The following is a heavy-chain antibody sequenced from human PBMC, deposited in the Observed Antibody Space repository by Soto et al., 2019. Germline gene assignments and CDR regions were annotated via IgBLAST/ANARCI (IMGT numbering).Heavy chain of an antibody. CDR1: GFTFSSYA. CDR3: VVSRYSYGYERKYDAFDI. V-gene: IGHV3-23*01. J-gene: IGHJ3*02. D-gene: IGHD5-18*01. CDR2: ISGSGGST. Sequence: GGSLRLSCAASGFTFSSYAMSWVRQAPGKGLEWVSAISGSGGSTYYADSVKGRFTISRDNSKNTLYLQMNSLRAEDTAVYYCVVSRYSYGYERKYDAFDIWGQGTMVTVSS.